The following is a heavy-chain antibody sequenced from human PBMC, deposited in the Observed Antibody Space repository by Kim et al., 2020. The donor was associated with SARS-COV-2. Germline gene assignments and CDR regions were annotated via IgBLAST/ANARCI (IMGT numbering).Heavy chain of an antibody. CDR3: ARSSGFLEWFPTNGMDV. J-gene: IGHJ6*02. V-gene: IGHV4-59*01. Sequence: SETLSLTCTVSGGSISSYYWSWIRQPPGKGLEWIGYIYYSGSTNYNPSLKSRVTISVDTSKNQFSLKLSSVTAADTAVYYCARSSGFLEWFPTNGMDVWGQGTTVTVSS. CDR2: IYYSGST. CDR1: GGSISSYY. D-gene: IGHD3-3*01.